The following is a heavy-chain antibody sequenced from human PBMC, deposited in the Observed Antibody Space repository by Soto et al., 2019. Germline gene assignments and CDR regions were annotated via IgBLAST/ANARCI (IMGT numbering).Heavy chain of an antibody. Sequence: QVQLVQSGAEVKKPGASVKVSCRTSGYTFISYYIHWVRQAPGQGLEWMGLINTTDAYTDYAQKFHGRITLTRDTSTSIVYMEQISLRSEDTAIYYCAGDHVDTPMTNFDYWGQVTLVTVSS. CDR1: GYTFISYY. CDR3: AGDHVDTPMTNFDY. V-gene: IGHV1-46*01. J-gene: IGHJ4*02. CDR2: INTTDAYT. D-gene: IGHD5-18*01.